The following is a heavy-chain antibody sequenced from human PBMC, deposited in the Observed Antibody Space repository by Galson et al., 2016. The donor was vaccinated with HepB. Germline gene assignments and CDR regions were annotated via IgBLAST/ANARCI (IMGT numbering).Heavy chain of an antibody. CDR2: IGSSGSI. D-gene: IGHD3-10*01. CDR1: GFTFSDYY. Sequence: SLRLSCAASGFTFSDYYMSWIRQAPGKGLELVSHIGSSGSIYYTDSVKGRFTISRDNTKNSLYLKMDNLGAEDTAVYYCVRPNYYDSGSYSAWGQGTLVTVSS. J-gene: IGHJ5*02. V-gene: IGHV3-11*04. CDR3: VRPNYYDSGSYSA.